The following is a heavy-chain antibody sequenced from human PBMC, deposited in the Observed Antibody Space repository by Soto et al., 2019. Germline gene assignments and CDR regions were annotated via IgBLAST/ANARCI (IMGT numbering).Heavy chain of an antibody. J-gene: IGHJ4*02. Sequence: SETLSLTCAVSGGSISSSNWWSWVRQPPGKGLEWIGEIYHSGSTNYNPSLKSRVTISVDKSKNQFSLKLSSVTAADTAVYYCARADSWYGRYYFDYWGQGTLVTVSS. D-gene: IGHD6-13*01. V-gene: IGHV4-4*02. CDR1: GGSISSSNW. CDR3: ARADSWYGRYYFDY. CDR2: IYHSGST.